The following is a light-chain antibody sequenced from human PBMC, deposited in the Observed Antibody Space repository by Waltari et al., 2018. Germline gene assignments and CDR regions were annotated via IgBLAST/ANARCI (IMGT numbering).Light chain of an antibody. V-gene: IGKV1-39*01. CDR2: TAS. CDR1: QNIGSY. Sequence: DIQMTQSPSSLSASVGDRVTITCRANQNIGSYLNWFQQTPGKAPKFLIYTASSLQSGAPSRFSGSGAGTDFTLTISSLQPEDFATYYCQQSDIAPLTFGGGTKIEIK. CDR3: QQSDIAPLT. J-gene: IGKJ4*01.